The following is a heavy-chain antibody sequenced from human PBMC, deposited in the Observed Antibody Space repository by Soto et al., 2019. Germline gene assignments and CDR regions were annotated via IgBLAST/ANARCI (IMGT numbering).Heavy chain of an antibody. CDR1: GFSLSTTGVG. D-gene: IGHD6-13*01. CDR2: IYLHDDK. V-gene: IGHV2-5*01. J-gene: IGHJ4*02. CDR3: AHRGGAAVGLYYFDY. Sequence: QITLKESGPTLVKPTKTLTLTCTFSGFSLSTTGVGVSWIRQPPGTALEWLALIYLHDDKRYSPSLKSRLTITKDTSKNQVVLTMTNMDPVDTATYYCAHRGGAAVGLYYFDYWGQGALVTVFS.